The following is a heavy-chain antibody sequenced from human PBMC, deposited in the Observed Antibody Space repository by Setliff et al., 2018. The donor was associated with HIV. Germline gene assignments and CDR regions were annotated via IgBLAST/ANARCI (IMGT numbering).Heavy chain of an antibody. V-gene: IGHV3-74*01. J-gene: IGHJ4*02. CDR2: IDSDESTT. CDR3: ARDWGEYYDSSGFSY. Sequence: GGSLRLSCLGSGFNFRSYSMHWVRQAPGKGLVWVARIDSDESTTISADSVKGRFTISRDNAKKLLYLQMNSLRAEDTAVYYCARDWGEYYDSSGFSYWGQGTLVTVSS. CDR1: GFNFRSYS. D-gene: IGHD3-22*01.